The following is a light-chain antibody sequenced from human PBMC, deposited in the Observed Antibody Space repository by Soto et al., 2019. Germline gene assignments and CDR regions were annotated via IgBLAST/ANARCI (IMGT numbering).Light chain of an antibody. Sequence: EVVLTQSPGTRSLSPGERATLSCRASQSISSSYLAWYQQRPGQAPRLLIHGASSRATGIPDRFSGSGSGADFTLTISRLEPEHFAVYYCQQYGISSHTFGQGTKLEIK. J-gene: IGKJ2*01. CDR1: QSISSSY. CDR3: QQYGISSHT. CDR2: GAS. V-gene: IGKV3-20*01.